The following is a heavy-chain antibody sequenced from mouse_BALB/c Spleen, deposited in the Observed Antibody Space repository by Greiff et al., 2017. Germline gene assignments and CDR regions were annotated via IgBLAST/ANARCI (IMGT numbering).Heavy chain of an antibody. CDR3: ARDYYGYDEEYYFGY. CDR1: GFTFTDYY. Sequence: EVQWVESGGGLAQPGGSLRLSCVPSGFTFTDYYMSGVRQPLGKAHEWLGFLRIKANGYTTDYSASVKGRFTISIDNSQSILYLQMNTQRAEDSATDYCARDYYGYDEEYYFGYWGPGTTLTVAA. CDR2: LRIKANGYTT. D-gene: IGHD2-2*01. V-gene: IGHV7-3*02. J-gene: IGHJ2*01.